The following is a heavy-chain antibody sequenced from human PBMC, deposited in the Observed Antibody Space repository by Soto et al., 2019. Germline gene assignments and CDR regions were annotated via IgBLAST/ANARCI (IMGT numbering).Heavy chain of an antibody. Sequence: QVQLVESGGGVVQPGKSLRLSCAASGFTFSTYGMHWVRQAPGKGLDWVAVISYDGSNKYYADSVKGRFTISRDNYKNTVYLQSNSLRPEDTAVYYCTKGHYSSNWYYFDRWGQGILVTVSS. CDR3: TKGHYSSNWYYFDR. D-gene: IGHD6-13*01. CDR1: GFTFSTYG. J-gene: IGHJ4*02. CDR2: ISYDGSNK. V-gene: IGHV3-30*18.